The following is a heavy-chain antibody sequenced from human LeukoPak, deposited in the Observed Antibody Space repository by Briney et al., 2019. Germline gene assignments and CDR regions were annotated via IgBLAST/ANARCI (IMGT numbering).Heavy chain of an antibody. D-gene: IGHD6-19*01. J-gene: IGHJ3*02. Sequence: PGGSLRLSCAASGFTFSSYAMHWVRQAPGKGLEWVAVISYDGSNKYYADSVKGRFTISRDNSKNTLYLQMNSLRAEDTAVYYCARDRGLRVDIAVAGIDAFDIWGQGTMVTVSS. CDR1: GFTFSSYA. CDR3: ARDRGLRVDIAVAGIDAFDI. V-gene: IGHV3-30*04. CDR2: ISYDGSNK.